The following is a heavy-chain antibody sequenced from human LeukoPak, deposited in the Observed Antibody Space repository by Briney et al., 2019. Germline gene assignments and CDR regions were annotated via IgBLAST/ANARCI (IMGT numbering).Heavy chain of an antibody. V-gene: IGHV4-61*10. CDR3: ARDRGGGYSYGFVFDY. Sequence: SETLSLTCTVSGGSVSSGNYYWSWIRQPAGKGLEWIGRIDASGSTNYNPSLKSRVTISVDTSKNQFSLKLSSVTAADTAVYYCARDRGGGYSYGFVFDYWGQGTLVTVSS. CDR2: IDASGST. D-gene: IGHD5-18*01. J-gene: IGHJ4*02. CDR1: GGSVSSGNYY.